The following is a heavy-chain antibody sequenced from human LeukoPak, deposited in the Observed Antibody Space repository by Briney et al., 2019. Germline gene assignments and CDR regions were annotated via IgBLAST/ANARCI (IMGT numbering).Heavy chain of an antibody. CDR2: SNPNSGDT. J-gene: IGHJ5*02. CDR3: ARSHSNWFDP. CDR1: GYTFTGYY. D-gene: IGHD3-3*01. V-gene: IGHV1-2*02. Sequence: GASVKVSCKASGYTFTGYYMHWVRQAPGQGLEWMGWSNPNSGDTKYAQKFQGRVTMTMDTSINTAYMELSRLRSDDTVVYYCARSHSNWFDPWGQGTLVTVSS.